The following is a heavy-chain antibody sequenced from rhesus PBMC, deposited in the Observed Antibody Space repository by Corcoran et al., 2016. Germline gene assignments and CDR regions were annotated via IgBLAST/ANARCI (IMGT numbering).Heavy chain of an antibody. V-gene: IGHV4S9*01. Sequence: QVRLQESGPGLVKSSETLSLTCAVSGGSMSESSFWPWIRPPPGEGLGWLGNIYANSVTTYNPSLKDRVTISKDTSNNQFFLKVTSVTAADTAVYYCASPFERGRFEVWGAGILVTVSS. CDR2: IYANSVTT. CDR1: GGSMSESSF. CDR3: ASPFERGRFEV. D-gene: IGHD3-34*01. J-gene: IGHJ5-1*01.